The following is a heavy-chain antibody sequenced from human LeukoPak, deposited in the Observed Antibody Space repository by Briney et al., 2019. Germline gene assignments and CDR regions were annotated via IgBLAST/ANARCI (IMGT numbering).Heavy chain of an antibody. D-gene: IGHD5-12*01. Sequence: PSETLSLTCAVSGYSISSGYYWGWIRQPPGKGLEWIGSIYHSGSTYYNPSLKSRVTISIDTSKNRFSLKLSSVTAADTAVYYCARVRANSGYGHFDFWGQGALVTVSS. CDR1: GYSISSGYY. CDR3: ARVRANSGYGHFDF. J-gene: IGHJ4*02. V-gene: IGHV4-38-2*01. CDR2: IYHSGST.